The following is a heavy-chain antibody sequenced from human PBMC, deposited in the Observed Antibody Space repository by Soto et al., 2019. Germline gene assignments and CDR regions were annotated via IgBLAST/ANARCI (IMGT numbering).Heavy chain of an antibody. D-gene: IGHD2-2*01. CDR3: ARGRPGYCCSTSCYGSSYYYYMDV. J-gene: IGHJ6*03. CDR1: GGSFSGYY. CDR2: INHSGST. Sequence: QVQLQQWGAGLLKPSETLSLTCAVYGGSFSGYYWRWIRQPPGKGLEWIGEINHSGSTNYNPSLKSRVTISVDTSKNQFSLKLSSVTAADTAVYYCARGRPGYCCSTSCYGSSYYYYMDVWGKGTTVTVSS. V-gene: IGHV4-34*01.